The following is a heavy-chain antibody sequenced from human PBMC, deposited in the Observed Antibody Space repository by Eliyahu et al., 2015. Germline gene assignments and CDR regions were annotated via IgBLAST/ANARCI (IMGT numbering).Heavy chain of an antibody. J-gene: IGHJ4*02. Sequence: EVQLVESGGGLXQPGXSLXLXCAXXGFTVSSKYMXWVRQAPGXGLDWVSVSYSGGSTYYADSVKGRFTISRDLSKNSLYLHMNSLRPEDTAVYYCASLYSNYYFDYWGQGTLVTVSS. CDR2: SYSGGST. CDR1: GFTVSSKY. D-gene: IGHD4-11*01. V-gene: IGHV3-53*01. CDR3: ASLYSNYYFDY.